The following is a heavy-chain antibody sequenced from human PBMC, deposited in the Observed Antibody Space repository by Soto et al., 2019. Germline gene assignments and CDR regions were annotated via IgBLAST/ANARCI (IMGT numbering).Heavy chain of an antibody. V-gene: IGHV4-34*01. CDR2: INHSGST. Sequence: SATLSLTCAVYGGSFSGYYWSWIRQPPGKGLEWVGEINHSGSTNYNPSLKSRVTISVDTSKNQFSLKLSSVTAADTAVYYCARGPRGYSYGGVDYWGQGTLVTV. CDR3: ARGPRGYSYGGVDY. J-gene: IGHJ4*02. D-gene: IGHD5-18*01. CDR1: GGSFSGYY.